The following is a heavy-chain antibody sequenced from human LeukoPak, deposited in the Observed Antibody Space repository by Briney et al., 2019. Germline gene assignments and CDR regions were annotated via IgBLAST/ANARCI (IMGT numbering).Heavy chain of an antibody. V-gene: IGHV4-59*08. D-gene: IGHD2-21*02. Sequence: SETLSLTCTVSGGSISSYYWSWIRQPPGKGLEWIGYIYYSGSTNYNPSLKSRVTISVDTSKNQFSLKLSSVTAADTAVYYCARSRSKQAYCGDDCYSHYYYGMDVWGQGTTVTVSS. J-gene: IGHJ6*02. CDR2: IYYSGST. CDR1: GGSISSYY. CDR3: ARSRSKQAYCGDDCYSHYYYGMDV.